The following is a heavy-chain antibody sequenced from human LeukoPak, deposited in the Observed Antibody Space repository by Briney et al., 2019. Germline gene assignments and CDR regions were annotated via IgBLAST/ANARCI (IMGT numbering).Heavy chain of an antibody. J-gene: IGHJ6*03. V-gene: IGHV1-2*02. CDR3: ARDLYGDQKYFYYMDV. CDR1: GYTFTGYY. Sequence: ASVKVSCKASGYTFTGYYMHWVRQAPGQGLEWMGWINPNSGGTNYAQKFQGRGTMTRDTSISTAYMELSRLRSDDTAVYYCARDLYGDQKYFYYMDVWGRGTTVTVSS. CDR2: INPNSGGT. D-gene: IGHD4-17*01.